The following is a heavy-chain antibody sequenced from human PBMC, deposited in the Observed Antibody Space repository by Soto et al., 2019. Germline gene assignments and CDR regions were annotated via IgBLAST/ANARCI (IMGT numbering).Heavy chain of an antibody. D-gene: IGHD3-9*01. CDR3: ARSSGVYDLLA. CDR2: INAGNGNT. J-gene: IGHJ5*02. Sequence: QAPGQRLEWMGWINAGNGNTKYSQKFQGRVTITRDTSANTAYMELSSLRSEDTAVYYCARSSGVYDLLAWGQGTLVTVSS. V-gene: IGHV1-3*01.